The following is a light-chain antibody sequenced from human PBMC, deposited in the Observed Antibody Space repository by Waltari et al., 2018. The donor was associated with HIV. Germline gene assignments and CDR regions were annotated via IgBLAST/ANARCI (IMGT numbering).Light chain of an antibody. CDR3: AAWDDSLNGGVV. Sequence: QSVLTQPPSASGTPGQRVTIPCSGRSPNIGGNTVNWYQQLPGTAPKLPIYSNNHRPSGGPDRFSGSKSGTSASLAISGLQSEDEADYYCAAWDDSLNGGVVFGGGTKLTVL. CDR1: SPNIGGNT. J-gene: IGLJ2*01. V-gene: IGLV1-44*01. CDR2: SNN.